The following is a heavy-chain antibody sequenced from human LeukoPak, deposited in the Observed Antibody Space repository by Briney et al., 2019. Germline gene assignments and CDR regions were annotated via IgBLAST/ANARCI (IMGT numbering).Heavy chain of an antibody. D-gene: IGHD5-12*01. J-gene: IGHJ4*02. V-gene: IGHV4-34*01. CDR1: GGSFSGYY. Sequence: PSETLSLTCAVYGGSFSGYYWSWIRQPPGKGLEWIGEINHSGSTNYNPSLKSRVTISVDTSKNQFSLKLSSVTAADTAVYYCARDHSGYSIDYWGQGTLVTVSS. CDR2: INHSGST. CDR3: ARDHSGYSIDY.